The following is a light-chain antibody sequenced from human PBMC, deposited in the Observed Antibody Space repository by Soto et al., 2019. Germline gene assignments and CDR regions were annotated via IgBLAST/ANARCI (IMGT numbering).Light chain of an antibody. J-gene: IGKJ2*01. CDR3: QQYNDWPPRYT. V-gene: IGKV3-15*01. Sequence: EIVMTQSPATLFVSPGERATLSCRASQSVSSNLAWYQQKAGQAPRLLIYGASTRAIGIPARFSGSGSGTEFTLTISSLQSEDSAVYYCQQYNDWPPRYTFGQGTKLEIK. CDR1: QSVSSN. CDR2: GAS.